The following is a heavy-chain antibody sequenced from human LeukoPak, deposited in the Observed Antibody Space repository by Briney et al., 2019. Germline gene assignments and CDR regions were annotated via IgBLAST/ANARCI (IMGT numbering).Heavy chain of an antibody. Sequence: SVKVSCKASGGTFSSYTIRWVRQAPGQGLEWMGRIIPILGIANYAQKFQGRVTITADKSTSTAYMVVSSLRSEDTAVYSCAGIDTYYYATSGCTSDWGEGRLVTASS. J-gene: IGHJ4*02. V-gene: IGHV1-69*02. CDR2: IIPILGIA. CDR1: GGTFSSYT. D-gene: IGHD3-22*01. CDR3: AGIDTYYYATSGCTSD.